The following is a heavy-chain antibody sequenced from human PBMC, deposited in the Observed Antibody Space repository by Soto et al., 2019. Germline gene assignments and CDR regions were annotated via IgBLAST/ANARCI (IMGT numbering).Heavy chain of an antibody. Sequence: GASVKVSCKASGYTFTSYYMHWVRQAPGQGLEWMGIINPSGGSTSYAQKFQGRVTMTRDTSTSTVYMELSSLRSEDTAVYYCARDSNNYYDSSGSSPFDAFDIWGQGTMVTVSS. J-gene: IGHJ3*02. CDR1: GYTFTSYY. CDR2: INPSGGST. CDR3: ARDSNNYYDSSGSSPFDAFDI. V-gene: IGHV1-46*03. D-gene: IGHD3-22*01.